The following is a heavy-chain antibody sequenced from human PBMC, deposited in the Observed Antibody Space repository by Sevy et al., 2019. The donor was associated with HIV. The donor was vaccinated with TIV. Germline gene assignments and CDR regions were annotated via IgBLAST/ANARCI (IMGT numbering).Heavy chain of an antibody. CDR3: AKGWQRWPSDY. V-gene: IGHV3-23*01. CDR2: ISGAGSTA. CDR1: GFTFNNYD. D-gene: IGHD6-25*01. Sequence: GGSLRLSCTACGFTFNNYDMAWVRQAPGKGLGWVSSISGAGSTAYYSKSVKGRFTVSRDNSKSTLFLQMNSLRVDDTAVYYCAKGWQRWPSDYWGQGIQVTVSS. J-gene: IGHJ4*02.